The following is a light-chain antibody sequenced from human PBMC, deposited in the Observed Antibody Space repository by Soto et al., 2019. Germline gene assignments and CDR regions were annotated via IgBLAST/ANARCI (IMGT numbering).Light chain of an antibody. CDR3: QQRVNWPTT. V-gene: IGKV3-11*01. CDR1: QSVSDY. CDR2: DAS. J-gene: IGKJ4*01. Sequence: ETVLTQSPASLSLSPGDRATLSCRAGQSVSDYVAWYQQKPGQSPRLLFFDASSRATGVPARFSAGGSGTDFTLIISSLEPEDFAVYYCQQRVNWPTTFGGGTKVDIK.